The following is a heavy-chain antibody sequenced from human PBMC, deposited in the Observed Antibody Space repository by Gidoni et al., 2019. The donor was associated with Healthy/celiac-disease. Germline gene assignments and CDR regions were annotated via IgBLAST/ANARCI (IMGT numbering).Heavy chain of an antibody. Sequence: EVQLVESGGGLVQPGGSLRLSCAASGFTVGSNYMSWVRQAPGKGLEWVSVIYSGGSTYYADSVKGRFTISRDNSKNTLYLQMNSLRAEDTAVYYCASAGNYDYVWGSYRYYYYYGMDVWGQGTTVTVSS. J-gene: IGHJ6*02. CDR3: ASAGNYDYVWGSYRYYYYYGMDV. CDR2: IYSGGST. V-gene: IGHV3-66*01. D-gene: IGHD3-16*02. CDR1: GFTVGSNY.